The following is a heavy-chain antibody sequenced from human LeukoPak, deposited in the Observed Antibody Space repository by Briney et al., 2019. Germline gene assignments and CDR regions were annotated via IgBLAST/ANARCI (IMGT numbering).Heavy chain of an antibody. J-gene: IGHJ4*02. D-gene: IGHD3-9*01. V-gene: IGHV1-69*06. CDR3: ARVDILTGYYFFDS. Sequence: SVKVSCKASGGTFTSYAISWVRQAPGQGLEWMGGIIPIFGAANYAQKFQGRVTITADKSTSTSYMELSSLRSEDTAVYYCARVDILTGYYFFDSWGQGTLVTVSS. CDR2: IIPIFGAA. CDR1: GGTFTSYA.